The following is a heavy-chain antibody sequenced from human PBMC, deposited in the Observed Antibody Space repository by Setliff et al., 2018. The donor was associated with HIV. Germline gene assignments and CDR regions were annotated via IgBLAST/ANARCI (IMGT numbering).Heavy chain of an antibody. CDR3: ARGHYFKDV. V-gene: IGHV3-30*02. CDR1: GYTFTGYY. D-gene: IGHD3-22*01. Sequence: SCKASGYTFTGYYMHWVRQAPGKGLEWVAFIRYDGSNKYYADSVKGRFTISRDSSKNTLYLQMNSLRAEDTAVYHCARGHYFKDVWGQGTTVTVSS. J-gene: IGHJ6*02. CDR2: IRYDGSNK.